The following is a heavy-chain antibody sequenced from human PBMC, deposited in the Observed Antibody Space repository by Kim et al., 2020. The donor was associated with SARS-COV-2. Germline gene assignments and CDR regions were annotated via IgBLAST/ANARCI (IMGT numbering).Heavy chain of an antibody. V-gene: IGHV3-11*01. D-gene: IGHD3-9*01. Sequence: RFTLSRDNAKNSLYLHMNSLRAEDTAVYYCARDRRYDILTGLLEARTLDYWGQGTLVTVSS. J-gene: IGHJ4*02. CDR3: ARDRRYDILTGLLEARTLDY.